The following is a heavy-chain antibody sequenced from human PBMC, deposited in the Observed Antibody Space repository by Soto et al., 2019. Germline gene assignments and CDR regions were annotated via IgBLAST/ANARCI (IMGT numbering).Heavy chain of an antibody. V-gene: IGHV3-21*01. CDR1: GFTFSSYS. CDR3: ARDQGSGTGY. CDR2: ISSSSSYI. J-gene: IGHJ4*02. Sequence: ESGGGLVKPGGSLRLSCAASGFTFSSYSMNWVRQAPGKGLEWVSSISSSSSYIYYADSVKGRFTISRDNAKNSLYLQMNRLRGEDTAVYYCARDQGSGTGYWGQGTLVTVSS.